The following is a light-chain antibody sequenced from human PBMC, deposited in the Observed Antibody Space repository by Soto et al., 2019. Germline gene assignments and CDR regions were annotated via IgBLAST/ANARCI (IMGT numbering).Light chain of an antibody. CDR2: EVT. CDR1: SSDVGAYNF. Sequence: QSALTQPASVSGSPGQSITISCTGTSSDVGAYNFVSWYQQHPGEVPKLMIYEVTKRPSGVSNRFSGSKSGNAASLTISGLQAEDEADYYCSSYTTSESWVFGGGTKVTVL. J-gene: IGLJ3*02. V-gene: IGLV2-14*01. CDR3: SSYTTSESWV.